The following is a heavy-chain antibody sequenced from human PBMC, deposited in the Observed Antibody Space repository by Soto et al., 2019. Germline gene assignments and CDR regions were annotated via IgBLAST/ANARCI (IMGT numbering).Heavy chain of an antibody. CDR2: INPNSGDT. D-gene: IGHD2-2*01. CDR1: GYIFTGYY. Sequence: GASVKVSCKASGYIFTGYYLHWLRQAPGQGLEWMGWINPNSGDTHYAQKFQGWVTLTRDTSINTAYMEVTRLTSDDTAVYYCARMCSETSCLCDAFDIWGQGTMVTVSS. J-gene: IGHJ3*02. V-gene: IGHV1-2*04. CDR3: ARMCSETSCLCDAFDI.